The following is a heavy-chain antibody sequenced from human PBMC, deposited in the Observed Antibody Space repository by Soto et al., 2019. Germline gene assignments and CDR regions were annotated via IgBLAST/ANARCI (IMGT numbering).Heavy chain of an antibody. Sequence: QVQLQESGPGLVKPSQTLSLTCTVSGDSISSGVYYWSWIRKLPGQGLEWIGYIYYSVSTYYNPSLKSRITLSVDMSKNQFSRDLTSVTAADTDVYYCERRPLSGQYGGYFDYWGQGTLVTVSS. J-gene: IGHJ4*02. CDR2: IYYSVST. D-gene: IGHD2-15*01. CDR1: GDSISSGVYY. CDR3: ERRPLSGQYGGYFDY. V-gene: IGHV4-31*03.